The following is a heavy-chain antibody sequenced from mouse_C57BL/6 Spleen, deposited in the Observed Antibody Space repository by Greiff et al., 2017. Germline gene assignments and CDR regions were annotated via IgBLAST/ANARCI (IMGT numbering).Heavy chain of an antibody. J-gene: IGHJ1*03. CDR1: GFTFSDYG. CDR3: ARRVRGYFDV. D-gene: IGHD2-14*01. CDR2: ISSGSSTL. V-gene: IGHV5-17*01. Sequence: EVKLMESGGGLVKPGGSLKLSCAASGFTFSDYGMHWVRQAPEKGLEWVAYISSGSSTLYYADTVKGRFTISRDNAKNTLFLQMTSLGSEDTAMYYCARRVRGYFDVWGTGTTVTVSS.